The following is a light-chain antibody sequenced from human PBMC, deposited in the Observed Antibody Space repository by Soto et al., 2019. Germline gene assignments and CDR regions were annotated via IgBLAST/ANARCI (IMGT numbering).Light chain of an antibody. J-gene: IGKJ1*01. Sequence: EIVMTQSPATLSVSPGERATLSCMASQSVTNSVSWYQQKPGQAPRLLIYGASTRATDFPSRFSGSGSGTDFTLTISSLQSEDFAVYYCQQFIYWPPTFGQGTKVDI. V-gene: IGKV3-15*01. CDR1: QSVTNS. CDR2: GAS. CDR3: QQFIYWPPT.